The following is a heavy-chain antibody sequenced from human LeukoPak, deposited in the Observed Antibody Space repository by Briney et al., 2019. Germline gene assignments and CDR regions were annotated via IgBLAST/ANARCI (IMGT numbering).Heavy chain of an antibody. Sequence: GGSLRLSCAASGFTFSSYFMHWVRQAPGKGLVWVSRVSSDGTYAEYADSVKGRFTISRDNAKDTLYLQVNSLRAEDTAVYYCAITVDCRATTDCYSYFHHWGQGTLVTVSS. CDR2: VSSDGTYA. J-gene: IGHJ1*01. D-gene: IGHD2-21*02. CDR1: GFTFSSYF. V-gene: IGHV3-74*03. CDR3: AITVDCRATTDCYSYFHH.